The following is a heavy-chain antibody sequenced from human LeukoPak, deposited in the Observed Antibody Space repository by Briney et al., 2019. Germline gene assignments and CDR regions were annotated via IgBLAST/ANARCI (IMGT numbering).Heavy chain of an antibody. V-gene: IGHV1-2*02. Sequence: ATVKVSCKASGYTFTGYYMDWVRQAPGQGLEWMGWINPNSGGTNYAQKFQGRVTMTRDTSISTAYMELSRLRSDDTAVYYCARNAVAGKVYYYYMDVWGKGTTVTVSS. CDR3: ARNAVAGKVYYYYMDV. CDR2: INPNSGGT. D-gene: IGHD6-19*01. CDR1: GYTFTGYY. J-gene: IGHJ6*03.